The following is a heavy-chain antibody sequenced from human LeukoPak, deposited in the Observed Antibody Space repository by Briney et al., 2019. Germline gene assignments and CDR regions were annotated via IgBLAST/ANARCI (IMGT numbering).Heavy chain of an antibody. CDR3: ARVNYYDSRGLDY. V-gene: IGHV4-30-4*01. Sequence: PSETLSLTCTVSGGSISSGDYYWSWIRQPPGKGLEWIGYIYYSGSTYYNPSLKSRVTISVDTSKNQFSLKLSSVTAADTAVYYRARVNYYDSRGLDYWGQGTLVTVSS. D-gene: IGHD3-22*01. J-gene: IGHJ4*02. CDR2: IYYSGST. CDR1: GGSISSGDYY.